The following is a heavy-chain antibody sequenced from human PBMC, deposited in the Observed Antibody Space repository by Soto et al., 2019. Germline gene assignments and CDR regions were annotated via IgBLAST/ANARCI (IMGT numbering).Heavy chain of an antibody. CDR3: AKDGETKQWLRYFDY. Sequence: QVQLVESGGGVVQPGRSLRLSCAASGLTFSNYAMHWVRQAPGKGLDYLAIISYDGTNTYYADSVKGRFTISRDNSKNTLYLQMNSLRAEDTAVYYCAKDGETKQWLRYFDYWGQGILVTVSS. D-gene: IGHD6-19*01. CDR1: GLTFSNYA. V-gene: IGHV3-30*18. J-gene: IGHJ4*02. CDR2: ISYDGTNT.